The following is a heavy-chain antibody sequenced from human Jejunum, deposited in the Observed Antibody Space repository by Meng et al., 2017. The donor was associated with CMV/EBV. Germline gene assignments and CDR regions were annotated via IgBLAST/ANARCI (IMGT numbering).Heavy chain of an antibody. Sequence: GFTFSNDWISWVRQTPGKGLEWMAIIYPGDSSARYSPSFLGQIIISADKSINTAYLQWSSLKASDTAMYYCARAPYYYDNESPLDYWGQGTLVTVSS. D-gene: IGHD3-22*01. CDR1: GFTFSNDW. J-gene: IGHJ4*02. CDR3: ARAPYYYDNESPLDY. CDR2: IYPGDSSA. V-gene: IGHV5-51*01.